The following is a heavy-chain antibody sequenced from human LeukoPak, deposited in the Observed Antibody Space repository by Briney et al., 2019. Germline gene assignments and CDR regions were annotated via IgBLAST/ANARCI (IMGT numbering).Heavy chain of an antibody. V-gene: IGHV4-59*12. CDR3: ARDSGALGYYYYGMDV. Sequence: LETLSLTCTVSGGSISSYYWSWIRQPPGKGLEWIGYIYYSGSTNYNPSLKSRVTISVDTSKNQFSLKLSSVTAADTAVYYCARDSGALGYYYYGMDVWGQGTTVTVSS. D-gene: IGHD7-27*01. CDR2: IYYSGST. J-gene: IGHJ6*02. CDR1: GGSISSYY.